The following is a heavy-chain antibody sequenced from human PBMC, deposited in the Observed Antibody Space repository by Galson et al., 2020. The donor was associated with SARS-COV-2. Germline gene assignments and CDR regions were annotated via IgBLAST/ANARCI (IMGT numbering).Heavy chain of an antibody. D-gene: IGHD6-13*01. V-gene: IGHV4-39*01. J-gene: IGHJ5*02. Sequence: PETLSPSCPVSADSINSNTYYWGWSCQHPGKGLEWIGSIYYSGSSYYNPSLKSRVTISVDTSENQFSLKLRSVTAADTAVYYCARLFYHLNPPGIGWFDPWGQGTLVTVSS. CDR2: IYYSGSS. CDR1: ADSINSNTYY. CDR3: ARLFYHLNPPGIGWFDP.